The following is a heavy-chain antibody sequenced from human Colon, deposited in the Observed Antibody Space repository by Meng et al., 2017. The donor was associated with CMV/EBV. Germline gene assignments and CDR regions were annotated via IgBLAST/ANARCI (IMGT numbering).Heavy chain of an antibody. V-gene: IGHV4-34*01. Sequence: SETLSLTCALSGGSFIGYSWSWIRQPPGKGPVWIGDIDHVGTTNYNPSLKSRVTISVDTSKNEFSLSLTSVIATDTAVYYCARRSGSYRLTYWFDPWGQGTLVTVSS. CDR3: ARRSGSYRLTYWFDP. CDR1: GGSFIGYS. CDR2: IDHVGTT. J-gene: IGHJ5*02. D-gene: IGHD1-26*01.